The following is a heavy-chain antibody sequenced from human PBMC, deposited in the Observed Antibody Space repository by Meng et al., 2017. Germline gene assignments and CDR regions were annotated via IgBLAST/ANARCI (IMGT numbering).Heavy chain of an antibody. Sequence: GESLKISCAASGFTFDDYTMHWVRQAPGKGLEWVSLISWDGGSTYYADSVKGRFTISRDNSKNSLYLQMNSLRTEDTALYYCAKAQINKGYCSGGSCYSYFDYWGQGTLVTVSS. CDR3: AKAQINKGYCSGGSCYSYFDY. CDR1: GFTFDDYT. CDR2: ISWDGGST. D-gene: IGHD2-15*01. V-gene: IGHV3-43*01. J-gene: IGHJ4*02.